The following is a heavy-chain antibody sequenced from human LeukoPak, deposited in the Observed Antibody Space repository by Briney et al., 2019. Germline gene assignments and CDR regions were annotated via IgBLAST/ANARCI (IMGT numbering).Heavy chain of an antibody. V-gene: IGHV3-74*01. D-gene: IGHD1-14*01. Sequence: GGSLRLSCEASGFTFSSYWMHWVRQVPGKGLVWVSRTNSDGSSTSYADSVKGRFTISRDNAKNTLYLQMNSLRAEDTAVYYCATGQGHGMDVWGQGTTVTVSS. J-gene: IGHJ6*02. CDR1: GFTFSSYW. CDR3: ATGQGHGMDV. CDR2: TNSDGSST.